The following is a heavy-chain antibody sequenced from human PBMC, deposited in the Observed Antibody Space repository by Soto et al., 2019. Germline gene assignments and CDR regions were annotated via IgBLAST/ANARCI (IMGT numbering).Heavy chain of an antibody. V-gene: IGHV4-61*01. CDR3: ARVKWGWPTEFDY. Sequence: QVQLQESGPGLVKPSETLSLTCTVSGGSVSSGSYYWSWIRQPPGKGLEWIGYIYYSGSTNYNPSLKSRVTRSVDTSKSQFSLKMSSVTAADTAVYYCARVKWGWPTEFDYWGQGTLVTVSS. CDR1: GGSVSSGSYY. D-gene: IGHD7-27*01. J-gene: IGHJ4*02. CDR2: IYYSGST.